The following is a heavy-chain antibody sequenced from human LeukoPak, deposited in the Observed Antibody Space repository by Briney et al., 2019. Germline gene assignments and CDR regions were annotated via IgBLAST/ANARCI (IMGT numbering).Heavy chain of an antibody. CDR1: GFTFGDYA. V-gene: IGHV3-49*03. Sequence: PGGSLRLSCTASGFTFGDYAMSWFRQAPGKGLEWVGFIRRKAYGGTTEYAASVKGRFTISRDDSKSIAYLQMNSLKTEDTAVYYCTRVFSDYGDYLGDPYYFDYWGQGTLVTVSS. J-gene: IGHJ4*02. CDR2: IRRKAYGGTT. CDR3: TRVFSDYGDYLGDPYYFDY. D-gene: IGHD4-17*01.